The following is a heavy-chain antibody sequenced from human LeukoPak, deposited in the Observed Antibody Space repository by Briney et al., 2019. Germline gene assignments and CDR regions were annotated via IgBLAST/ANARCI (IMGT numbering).Heavy chain of an antibody. V-gene: IGHV3-30-3*01. Sequence: GGSLRLSCAASGFTFSSYAMHWVRQAPGKGLEWVAVISYDGSNKYYADSVKGRFTISRDNSKNTLYLQMNSLRAEDTAVYYCARGRVAVAVYYGMDVWGQGTTVTVSS. CDR3: ARGRVAVAVYYGMDV. D-gene: IGHD6-19*01. CDR2: ISYDGSNK. J-gene: IGHJ6*02. CDR1: GFTFSSYA.